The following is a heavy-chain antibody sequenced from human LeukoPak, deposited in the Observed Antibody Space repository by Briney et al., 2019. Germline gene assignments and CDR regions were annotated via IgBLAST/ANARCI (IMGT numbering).Heavy chain of an antibody. J-gene: IGHJ4*02. V-gene: IGHV3-11*05. CDR2: ISSSSSYT. CDR1: GGSISSYY. Sequence: LSLTCTVSGGSISSYYWSWIRQAPGKGLEWVSYISSSSSYTNYADSVKGRFTISRDNAKNSLYLQMNSLRAEDTAVYYCARDRGSGWPLDYWGQGTLVTVSS. D-gene: IGHD6-19*01. CDR3: ARDRGSGWPLDY.